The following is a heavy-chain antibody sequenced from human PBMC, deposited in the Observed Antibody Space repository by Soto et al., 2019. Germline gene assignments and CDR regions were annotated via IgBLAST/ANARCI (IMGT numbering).Heavy chain of an antibody. J-gene: IGHJ4*02. Sequence: GGSLRLSCSASGFTFSSYAMNWVRQAPGKGLEYVSGVRGNGDPPFYADSVKGRFTISRDNSKNTLYLQMSSLSADDTAVYYCVKSRGGNNFDFFDWGQGALVTVSS. V-gene: IGHV3-64D*06. D-gene: IGHD5-12*01. CDR1: GFTFSSYA. CDR3: VKSRGGNNFDFFD. CDR2: VRGNGDPP.